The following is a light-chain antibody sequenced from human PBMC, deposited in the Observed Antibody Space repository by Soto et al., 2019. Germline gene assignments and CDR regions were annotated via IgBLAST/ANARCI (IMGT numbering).Light chain of an antibody. CDR2: GAS. V-gene: IGKV3-15*01. CDR3: QHFHNWPPWT. Sequence: EVVMTQSPDTLSVSPGERATLSCRARQSVSSSLAWYQQKPGQAPRLLIYGASTRATGVPARFSGSGSGTEFTLTISSLQSEDVAVYYCQHFHNWPPWTFGQGTRVDIK. J-gene: IGKJ1*01. CDR1: QSVSSS.